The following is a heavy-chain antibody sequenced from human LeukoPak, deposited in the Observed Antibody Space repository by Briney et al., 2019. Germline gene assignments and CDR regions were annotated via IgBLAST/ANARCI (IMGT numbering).Heavy chain of an antibody. V-gene: IGHV1-69*01. D-gene: IGHD2-2*01. Sequence: SVKVSCKASGGTFSSYAISWVRQAPGQGLEWMGGIIPIFGTANYAQKFQGRVTITADESTSTAYMELSSLRSEGTAVYYCARGSQRLGVPAAMYGMDVWGKGTTVTVSS. CDR1: GGTFSSYA. J-gene: IGHJ6*04. CDR2: IIPIFGTA. CDR3: ARGSQRLGVPAAMYGMDV.